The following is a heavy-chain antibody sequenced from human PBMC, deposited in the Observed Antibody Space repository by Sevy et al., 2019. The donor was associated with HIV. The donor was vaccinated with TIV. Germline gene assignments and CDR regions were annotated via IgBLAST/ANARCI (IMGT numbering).Heavy chain of an antibody. CDR2: ISSGGDYI. CDR1: GFTFSSYI. D-gene: IGHD5-18*01. J-gene: IGHJ4*02. V-gene: IGHV3-21*01. CDR3: ARDEYSYTSGFDY. Sequence: GGSLRLSCAASGFTFSSYIMNWVRQAPGMGLEWVSSISSGGDYIYYTNSVKGRFTISRDNAKNSLYLHMNSLRAEDTAVYYCARDEYSYTSGFDYWGQGTLVTVSS.